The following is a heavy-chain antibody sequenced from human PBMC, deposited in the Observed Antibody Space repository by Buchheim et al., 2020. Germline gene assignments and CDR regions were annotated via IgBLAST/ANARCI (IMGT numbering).Heavy chain of an antibody. V-gene: IGHV3-23*01. Sequence: EVQLLESGGGLVQPGGSLRLSCAASGFTFSSYAMSWVRQAPGKGLEWVSAISGSGGSTYYADSVKGRVTISRDNSKNKLYLQMNSLRAEDTAVYYCAKTEYSSSWYVLNYFDYWGQGTL. CDR3: AKTEYSSSWYVLNYFDY. CDR2: ISGSGGST. D-gene: IGHD6-13*01. CDR1: GFTFSSYA. J-gene: IGHJ4*02.